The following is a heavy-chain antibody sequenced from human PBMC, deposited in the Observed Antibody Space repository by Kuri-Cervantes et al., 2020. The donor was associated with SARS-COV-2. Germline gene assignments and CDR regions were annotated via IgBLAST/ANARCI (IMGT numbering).Heavy chain of an antibody. Sequence: ASVKVSCKVSGYTLTELSMHWVRQAPGKGLEWMGGFDPEDGETIYAQKFQGRVTMTEDTSTDTAYMELSSLRSDDTAVYYCARDGGRVAGTYYYYYMDVWGKGTTVTVSS. CDR3: ARDGGRVAGTYYYYYMDV. CDR2: FDPEDGET. J-gene: IGHJ6*03. CDR1: GYTLTELS. D-gene: IGHD6-19*01. V-gene: IGHV1-24*01.